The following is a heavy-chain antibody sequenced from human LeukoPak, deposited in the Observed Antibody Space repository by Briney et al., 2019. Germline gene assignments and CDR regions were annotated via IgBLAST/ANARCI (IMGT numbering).Heavy chain of an antibody. Sequence: PGGSLRLSCAASGFPFSSYAVSWVRQAPGKGPEWVSGISGSGGSTYYADSVKGRFTISRDNSKNTLYLQMNSLRAEDTAVYYCAPQGGSGWVFRFDYWGQGTLVTVSS. CDR1: GFPFSSYA. D-gene: IGHD6-19*01. CDR2: ISGSGGST. J-gene: IGHJ4*02. CDR3: APQGGSGWVFRFDY. V-gene: IGHV3-23*01.